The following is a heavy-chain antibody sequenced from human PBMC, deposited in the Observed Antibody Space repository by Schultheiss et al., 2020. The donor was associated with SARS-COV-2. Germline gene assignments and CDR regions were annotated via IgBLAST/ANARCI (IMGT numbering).Heavy chain of an antibody. Sequence: GESLKISCAASGFTFSNAWMSWVRQAPGKGLEWVGRIKSKTDGGTTDYAAPVKGRFTISRDDSKNTLYLQMNSLKTEDTAVYYCTTDSYFYYGMDVWGQGTTVTVSS. D-gene: IGHD2-21*01. CDR1: GFTFSNAW. CDR3: TTDSYFYYGMDV. J-gene: IGHJ6*02. V-gene: IGHV3-15*01. CDR2: IKSKTDGGTT.